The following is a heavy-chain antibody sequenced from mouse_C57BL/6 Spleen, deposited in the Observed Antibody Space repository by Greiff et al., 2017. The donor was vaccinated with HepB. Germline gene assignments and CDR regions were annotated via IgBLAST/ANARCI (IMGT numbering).Heavy chain of an antibody. Sequence: EVQLQQSGPELVKPGASVKIPCKASGYTFTDYNMDWVKQSHGKSLEWIGDINPNNGGTIYNQKFKGKATLTVDKSYSTAYMELRSLTSEDTAVYYCARLQNWYFDYWGQGTTLTVSS. CDR1: GYTFTDYN. J-gene: IGHJ2*01. CDR3: ARLQNWYFDY. D-gene: IGHD4-1*01. CDR2: INPNNGGT. V-gene: IGHV1-18*01.